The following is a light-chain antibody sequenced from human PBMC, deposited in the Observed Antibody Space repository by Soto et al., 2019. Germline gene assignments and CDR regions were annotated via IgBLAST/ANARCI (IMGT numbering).Light chain of an antibody. V-gene: IGKV3-11*01. Sequence: EILLIQSPATLSLSPGERATLSCRASQSVGSYLAWYQHKPGQAPRLLSFDASSRASGTPERFSGSGSGTDFTLTISRLEPEDFAVYYCQEYDGAPPITFGLGTRLEIK. CDR2: DAS. CDR3: QEYDGAPPIT. J-gene: IGKJ5*01. CDR1: QSVGSY.